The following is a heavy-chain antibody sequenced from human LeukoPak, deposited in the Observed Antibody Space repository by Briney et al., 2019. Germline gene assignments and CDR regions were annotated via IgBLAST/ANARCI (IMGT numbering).Heavy chain of an antibody. CDR2: MNPNSVNT. D-gene: IGHD3-3*01. Sequence: GASXKVSCKASGYTFTSYDIKWVGQATGQGGEWRGWMNPNSVNTGYAQKFQGRVTMTRNTSIITAYIELSSLRSEDTAVYYCARDGPVDDFWCCYYTGFDYWGQGTLVTVSS. J-gene: IGHJ4*02. CDR3: ARDGPVDDFWCCYYTGFDY. CDR1: GYTFTSYD. V-gene: IGHV1-8*01.